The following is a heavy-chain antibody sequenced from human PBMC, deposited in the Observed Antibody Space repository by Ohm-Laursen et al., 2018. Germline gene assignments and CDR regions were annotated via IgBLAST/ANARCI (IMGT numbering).Heavy chain of an antibody. D-gene: IGHD3-22*01. Sequence: SDTLSLTCTVSGGSISSYYWSWIRQPPGKGLEWIGYIYYSGSTNYNPSLKSRVTISIDTSKSQFSLKLTSVTAADTAVYYCARDYYFDSSGYYGLDYWGQGTLVTVSS. CDR1: GGSISSYY. CDR2: IYYSGST. J-gene: IGHJ4*02. CDR3: ARDYYFDSSGYYGLDY. V-gene: IGHV4-59*01.